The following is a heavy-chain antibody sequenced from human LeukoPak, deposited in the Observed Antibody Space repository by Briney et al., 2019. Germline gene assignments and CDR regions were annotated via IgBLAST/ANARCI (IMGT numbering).Heavy chain of an antibody. CDR2: ISRSGTII. V-gene: IGHV3-48*03. CDR3: ARERDDYYFDY. Sequence: PGGSLRLSCAASGFTFSGYEVNWVRQAPGEGLEWVSYISRSGTIISYADSVRGRLTISRDNAKNSLYLQMNSLRAEDTAVYYCARERDDYYFDYWGQGTLVTVSS. D-gene: IGHD3-3*01. J-gene: IGHJ4*02. CDR1: GFTFSGYE.